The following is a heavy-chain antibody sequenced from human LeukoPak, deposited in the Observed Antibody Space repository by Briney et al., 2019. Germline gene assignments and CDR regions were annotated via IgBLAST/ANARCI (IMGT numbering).Heavy chain of an antibody. CDR1: GFTFSSYA. V-gene: IGHV3-23*01. CDR2: ISNSGGDT. J-gene: IGHJ1*01. D-gene: IGHD2-15*01. CDR3: AQQLGYCSGGTCYFTY. Sequence: GGSLRLSCAASGFTFSSYAMSWVRQASGKGLEWVAAISNSGGDTFYSDSGKGRFTIARDNSKNTLYLQMNSLRVDDTAVYYCAQQLGYCSGGTCYFTYWGQGTLVTVSS.